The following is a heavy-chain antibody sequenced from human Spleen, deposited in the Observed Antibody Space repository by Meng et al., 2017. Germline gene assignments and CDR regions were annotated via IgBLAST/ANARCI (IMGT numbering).Heavy chain of an antibody. V-gene: IGHV1-69*06. CDR3: ARGGCSSTNCYAAYYYGMDV. Sequence: SVKVSCKASGGTFSSYAISWVRQAPGQGLEWMGGIIPIFGTAHYAQKFQGRVTINADRSTSTSYMELSSLRSEDTAVYYCARGGCSSTNCYAAYYYGMDVWGQGTTVTVSS. CDR1: GGTFSSYA. J-gene: IGHJ6*02. CDR2: IIPIFGTA. D-gene: IGHD2-2*01.